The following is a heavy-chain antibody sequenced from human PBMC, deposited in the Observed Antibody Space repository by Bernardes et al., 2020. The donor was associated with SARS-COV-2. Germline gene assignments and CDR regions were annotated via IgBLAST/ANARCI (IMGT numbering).Heavy chain of an antibody. Sequence: GGSLRLSCAASGFSFEDYAMHWVRQVPGKGLEWVSGISWNNNIFGYADSVKGRFTISRDNAKNSVHLQMNNLRADDTALYYCTKDSRRYCSSIACYPFDPWGQGTLVTVSS. CDR2: ISWNNNIF. J-gene: IGHJ5*02. CDR1: GFSFEDYA. D-gene: IGHD2-2*01. V-gene: IGHV3-9*01. CDR3: TKDSRRYCSSIACYPFDP.